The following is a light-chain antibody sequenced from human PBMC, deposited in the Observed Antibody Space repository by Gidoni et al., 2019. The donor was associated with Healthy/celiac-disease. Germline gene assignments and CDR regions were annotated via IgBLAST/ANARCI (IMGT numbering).Light chain of an antibody. Sequence: DIHMTQSPSSLSASVGDRVTITCRASQSISSYLNWYQQKPGKAPKLLIYAASSLQSGVPSRFSGSGSGTDFTLTISSLQPEDFATYYCQQSYSTLITFXPXTKVDIK. CDR1: QSISSY. J-gene: IGKJ3*01. CDR2: AAS. V-gene: IGKV1-39*01. CDR3: QQSYSTLIT.